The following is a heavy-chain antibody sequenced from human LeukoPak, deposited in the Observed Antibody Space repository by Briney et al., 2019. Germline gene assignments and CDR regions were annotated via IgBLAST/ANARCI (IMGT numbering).Heavy chain of an antibody. V-gene: IGHV1-2*02. CDR3: ARVYRRGSYPIDY. D-gene: IGHD1-26*01. Sequence: ASVKVSCKASGYTFTGYYMHWVRQAPGQGLEWMGWINPNSGGTNYAQKFQGRVTMTRDTSISTAYMELSRLRSDDTVVYYCARVYRRGSYPIDYWGQGTLVTVSS. CDR1: GYTFTGYY. J-gene: IGHJ4*02. CDR2: INPNSGGT.